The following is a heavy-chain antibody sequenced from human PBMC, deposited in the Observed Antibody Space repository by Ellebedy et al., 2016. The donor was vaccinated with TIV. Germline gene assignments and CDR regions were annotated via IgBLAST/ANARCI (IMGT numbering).Heavy chain of an antibody. V-gene: IGHV4-39*01. D-gene: IGHD2-2*01. J-gene: IGHJ6*02. CDR2: INYSVTT. CDR3: ARVPAATIYYGMDV. Sequence: GSLRLSCTVSGGSISSSSYYWGWIRQPPGKGLEWIGSINYSVTTYYNPSLKSRVTISVDTSKNQFSLKLSSVTAADTAVYYCARVPAATIYYGMDVWGQGTTVTVSS. CDR1: GGSISSSSYY.